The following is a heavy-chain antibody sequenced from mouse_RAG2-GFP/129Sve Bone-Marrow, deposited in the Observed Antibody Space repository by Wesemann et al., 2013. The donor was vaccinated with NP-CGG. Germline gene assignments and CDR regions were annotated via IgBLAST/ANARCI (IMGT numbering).Heavy chain of an antibody. J-gene: IGHJ1*01. CDR3: ARLGRTFDV. D-gene: IGHD3-1*01. Sequence: FGGDLVKPGGSLKLSCAASGFTFSSYGMSWVRQTPDKRLEWVATISSGGSYTYYPDSVKGRFTISRDNAKNTLYLQMSSLKSEDTAMYYCARLGRTFDVWGAGTTVTVSS. CDR2: ISSGGSYT. CDR1: GFTFSSYG. V-gene: IGHV5-6*01.